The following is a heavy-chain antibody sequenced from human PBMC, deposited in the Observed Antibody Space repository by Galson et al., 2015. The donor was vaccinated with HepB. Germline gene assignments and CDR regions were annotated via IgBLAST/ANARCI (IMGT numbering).Heavy chain of an antibody. CDR3: ARGGGYCSSTSCYFWGSYGLNYYYYAMDV. CDR1: GFTFSSYW. Sequence: SLRLSCAASGFTFSSYWMSWVRQAPGKGLEWVANIKQDGSEKYYVDSVKGRFTISRDNAKNSLYLQMNSLRAEDTAVYYCARGGGYCSSTSCYFWGSYGLNYYYYAMDVWGQGTTVTVSS. CDR2: IKQDGSEK. J-gene: IGHJ6*02. V-gene: IGHV3-7*03. D-gene: IGHD2-2*01.